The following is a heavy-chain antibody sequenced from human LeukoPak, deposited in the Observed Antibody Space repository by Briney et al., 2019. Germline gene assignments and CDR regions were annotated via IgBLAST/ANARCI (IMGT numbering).Heavy chain of an antibody. D-gene: IGHD6-25*01. J-gene: IGHJ6*03. CDR1: GFTFSSYG. Sequence: GGSLRLSCAASGFTFSSYGMHWVRQAPGKGLEWVAVISYDGSNKYYADSVKGRFTISRDNSKNTLYLQMNSLRAEDTAVYYCAKDRVPFSGWYYMDVWGKGTTVTVSS. CDR2: ISYDGSNK. CDR3: AKDRVPFSGWYYMDV. V-gene: IGHV3-30*18.